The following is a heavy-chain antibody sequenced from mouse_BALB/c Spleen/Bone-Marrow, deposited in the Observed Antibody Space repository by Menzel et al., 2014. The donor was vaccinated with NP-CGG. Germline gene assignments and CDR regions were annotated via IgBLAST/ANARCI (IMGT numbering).Heavy chain of an antibody. J-gene: IGHJ2*01. CDR3: ARDYYGSQYYFDY. D-gene: IGHD1-1*01. CDR1: GFSLXSYG. V-gene: IGHV2-9*02. Sequence: VHLVESGPGLVAPSQSLSITCTVSGFSLXSYGVHWVRQPPGKGLEWLGVIWAGGSTNYNSALMSRLSISKDNSKSQVFLKMNSLQTDDTAMYYCARDYYGSQYYFDYWGQGTTLTVSS. CDR2: IWAGGST.